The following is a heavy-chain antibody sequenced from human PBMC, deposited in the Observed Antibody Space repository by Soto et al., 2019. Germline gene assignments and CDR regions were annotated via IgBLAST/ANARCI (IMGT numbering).Heavy chain of an antibody. D-gene: IGHD3-22*01. V-gene: IGHV3-11*01. CDR3: ARDARPRDYYDSSGYSFYWYFDL. CDR2: ISSSGSTI. J-gene: IGHJ2*01. CDR1: GFTFIDYY. Sequence: PWGSLRLSCAASGFTFIDYYIICIRHSPGKWREWVSYISSSGSTIYYADSVKGRFTISRDNAKNSLYLQMNSLRAEDTAVYYCARDARPRDYYDSSGYSFYWYFDLWGRGTLVTVSS.